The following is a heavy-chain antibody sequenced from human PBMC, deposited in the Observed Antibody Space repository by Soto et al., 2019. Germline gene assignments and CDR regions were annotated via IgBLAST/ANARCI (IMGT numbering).Heavy chain of an antibody. CDR1: GYTFSSYF. J-gene: IGHJ6*02. V-gene: IGHV1-46*03. CDR2: INPSGGGT. D-gene: IGHD6-13*01. CDR3: AKDSIAAAGTSMDV. Sequence: QVQLEQSGAEVKKPGASVKVSCKAFGYTFSSYFMHWVRQAPGQGLEWMGIINPSGGGTNYAQKFQGRVTMTRDTSTSTIYMELNCLRSEDTAVYYCAKDSIAAAGTSMDVWGQGTTVTVSS.